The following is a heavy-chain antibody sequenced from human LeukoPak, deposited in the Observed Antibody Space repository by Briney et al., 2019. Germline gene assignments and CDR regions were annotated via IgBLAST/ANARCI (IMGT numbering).Heavy chain of an antibody. V-gene: IGHV1-46*01. J-gene: IGHJ3*02. Sequence: ASVKVSCKASGYTFTSYYMHWVRQAPGQGLEWMGIINPSGGSTSYAQKFQGRVTMTRDASTSTVYMELSSLRSEDTAVYYCARGLVVITNADAFDIWGQGTMVTVSS. CDR3: ARGLVVITNADAFDI. D-gene: IGHD3-22*01. CDR1: GYTFTSYY. CDR2: INPSGGST.